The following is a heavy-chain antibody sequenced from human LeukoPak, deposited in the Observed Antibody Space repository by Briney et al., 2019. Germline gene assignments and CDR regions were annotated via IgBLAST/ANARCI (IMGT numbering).Heavy chain of an antibody. V-gene: IGHV1-69*06. CDR1: GGTFSNYT. Sequence: SVKVSCKTSGGTFSNYTISWVRQAPGQGLEWMGGIIPIFGTANYAQKFQGKVTITADKSTSTAYMELSSLRSEDTAVYYCARDGVGAHWNWFDPWGQGTLVTVSS. D-gene: IGHD1-26*01. CDR2: IIPIFGTA. J-gene: IGHJ5*02. CDR3: ARDGVGAHWNWFDP.